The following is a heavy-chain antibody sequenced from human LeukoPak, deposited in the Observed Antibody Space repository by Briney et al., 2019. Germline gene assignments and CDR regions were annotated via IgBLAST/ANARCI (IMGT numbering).Heavy chain of an antibody. Sequence: GGSLRLSCAASGFTFSSYSMNWVRQAPGKGLEWVSSISSSSSYIYYADSVKGRFTISRDNAKDSLYLQMNSLRAEDTAVYYCARGLFPPYDYGDYPIGYWGQGTLVTVSS. CDR3: ARGLFPPYDYGDYPIGY. D-gene: IGHD4-17*01. V-gene: IGHV3-21*01. CDR1: GFTFSSYS. J-gene: IGHJ4*02. CDR2: ISSSSSYI.